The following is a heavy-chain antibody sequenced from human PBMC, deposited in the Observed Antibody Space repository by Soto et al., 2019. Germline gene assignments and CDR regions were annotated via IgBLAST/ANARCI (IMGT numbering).Heavy chain of an antibody. J-gene: IGHJ4*02. D-gene: IGHD1-1*01. CDR2: ISGRGGST. Sequence: EVQLLESGGGLVLPGGSLRLSCAASGFIFSDYSMSWVRQAPGKGLEWVSGISGRGGSTYYADSVKGRFTISRDSSRNTLFLQMNSLRAEDTCLYFCARSSGDTWEQYYFDYWGQGTLVPVSS. V-gene: IGHV3-23*01. CDR1: GFIFSDYS. CDR3: ARSSGDTWEQYYFDY.